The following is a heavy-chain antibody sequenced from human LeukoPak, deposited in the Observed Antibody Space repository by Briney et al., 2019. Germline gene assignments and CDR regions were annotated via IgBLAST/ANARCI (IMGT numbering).Heavy chain of an antibody. J-gene: IGHJ4*02. CDR3: AKEGRSLQTY. D-gene: IGHD5-24*01. CDR1: GFMFSSNW. Sequence: GGSLRLSWAASGFMFSSNWMSWVRLAPGKGLEWVANIKEDGTETYYVDSVKGRFTISRDNAKNSLYLQMNSLRVEDTAVYYCAKEGRSLQTYWGQGTLVTVSS. CDR2: IKEDGTET. V-gene: IGHV3-7*03.